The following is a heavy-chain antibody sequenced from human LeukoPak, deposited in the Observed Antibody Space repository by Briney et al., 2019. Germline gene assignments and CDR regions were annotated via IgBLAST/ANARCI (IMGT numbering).Heavy chain of an antibody. D-gene: IGHD3-16*02. Sequence: SETLSLTCAVYGASFSGYFWSWIRQPPGKGLEWIGEVNHSGRTNYNPSLKSRVTISVDPSKSQFSLNLRSVTAADTAVYYCARAAYDSGSYIVNHDYWGQGSLVTVS. CDR1: GASFSGYF. J-gene: IGHJ4*02. V-gene: IGHV4-34*01. CDR2: VNHSGRT. CDR3: ARAAYDSGSYIVNHDY.